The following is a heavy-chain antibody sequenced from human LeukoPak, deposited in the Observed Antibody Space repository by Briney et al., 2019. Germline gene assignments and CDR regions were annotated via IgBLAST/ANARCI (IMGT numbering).Heavy chain of an antibody. CDR3: ARDFSYYDSSGYWHDAFDI. CDR2: IRYDGSNK. Sequence: GGSLRLSCAASGFTFSSYGMHWVRQAPGKGLEWVAFIRYDGSNKYYADSVKGRFTISRDNSKNTLYLQMNSLRAEDTAVYYCARDFSYYDSSGYWHDAFDIWGQGTMVTVSS. J-gene: IGHJ3*02. D-gene: IGHD3-22*01. CDR1: GFTFSSYG. V-gene: IGHV3-30*02.